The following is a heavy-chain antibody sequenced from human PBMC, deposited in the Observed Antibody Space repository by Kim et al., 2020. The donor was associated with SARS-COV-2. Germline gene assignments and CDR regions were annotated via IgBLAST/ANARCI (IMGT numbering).Heavy chain of an antibody. CDR3: ARGKGFGVVIIGGYYYYY. D-gene: IGHD3-3*01. CDR2: INHSGST. J-gene: IGHJ6*01. Sequence: SETLSLTCAVYGGSFSGYYWSWIRQPPGKGLEWIGEINHSGSTNYNPSLKSRVTISVDTSKNQFSLKLSSVTAADTAVYYCARGKGFGVVIIGGYYYYY. V-gene: IGHV4-34*01. CDR1: GGSFSGYY.